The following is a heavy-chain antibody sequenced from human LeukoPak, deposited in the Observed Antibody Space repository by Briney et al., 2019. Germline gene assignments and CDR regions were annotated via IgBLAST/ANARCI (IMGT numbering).Heavy chain of an antibody. CDR3: ARDQDSSGWYGFDY. D-gene: IGHD6-19*01. V-gene: IGHV1-18*01. J-gene: IGHJ4*02. CDR2: ISAYNGNT. Sequence: ASVKVSCKASGYTFTSYGISWVRQAPGQGLEWMGWISAYNGNTNYAQKLQGRVTMTTDTSTSTAYMELRSLRSDDTAVYYCARDQDSSGWYGFDYWGQGTLVTVSS. CDR1: GYTFTSYG.